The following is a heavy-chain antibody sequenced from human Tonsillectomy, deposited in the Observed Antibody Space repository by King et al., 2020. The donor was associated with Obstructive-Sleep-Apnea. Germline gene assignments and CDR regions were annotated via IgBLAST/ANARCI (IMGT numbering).Heavy chain of an antibody. J-gene: IGHJ4*02. CDR3: AKGGGGFLTGSYYFDY. D-gene: IGHD3-9*01. V-gene: IGHV3-30*02. CDR1: GFIFSSYG. Sequence: VQLVESGGGVVQPGGSLRLSCAASGFIFSSYGMHWIRQAPGKGLEWVAFIRFDGSNKYCADSVKGRFTISRDNSKNTLYLQMNSLRAEDTAVYYCAKGGGGFLTGSYYFDYWGQGALVTVSS. CDR2: IRFDGSNK.